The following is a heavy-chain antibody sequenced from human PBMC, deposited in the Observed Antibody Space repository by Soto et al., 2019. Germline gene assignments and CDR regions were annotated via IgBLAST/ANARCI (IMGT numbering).Heavy chain of an antibody. V-gene: IGHV4-31*03. CDR3: AREPGRELWFAEYGMDV. Sequence: SETLSLTCTVSGGSISSGGYYWSWIRQHPGKGLEWIGYIYYSGSTYYNPSLKSRVTISVDTSKNQFSLKLSSVTAADTAVYYCAREPGRELWFAEYGMDVWGQGTTVTAP. J-gene: IGHJ6*02. CDR1: GGSISSGGYY. CDR2: IYYSGST. D-gene: IGHD5-18*01.